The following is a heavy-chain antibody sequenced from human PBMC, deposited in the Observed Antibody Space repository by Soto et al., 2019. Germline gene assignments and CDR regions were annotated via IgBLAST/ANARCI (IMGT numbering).Heavy chain of an antibody. V-gene: IGHV3-23*01. Sequence: GGSLILSCAASEFTLSNYAMSWVRQAPGKGLEWVSAISYGGGTTYYADSVKGRFTISRDNSKNTLYLQMNSLRAEDTAVYYCAKNPGYYYDSTGYHFDYWGQGTLVTVSS. D-gene: IGHD3-22*01. J-gene: IGHJ4*02. CDR3: AKNPGYYYDSTGYHFDY. CDR1: EFTLSNYA. CDR2: ISYGGGTT.